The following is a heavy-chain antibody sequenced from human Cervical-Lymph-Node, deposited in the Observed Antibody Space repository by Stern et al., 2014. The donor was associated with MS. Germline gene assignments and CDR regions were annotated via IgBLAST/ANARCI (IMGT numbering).Heavy chain of an antibody. J-gene: IGHJ4*02. CDR1: GYSFTSYW. Sequence: EVQLVQSGAEVKKPGESLKISCKGSGYSFTSYWIGWVRQMPGKGLEWMGIIYPGDSDTRYSPSFQGQVTISADKSISTAYLQWSSLKASDTAMYYCALPPLDYYDSSGYYETIDYWGQGTLVTVSS. D-gene: IGHD3-22*01. V-gene: IGHV5-51*01. CDR3: ALPPLDYYDSSGYYETIDY. CDR2: IYPGDSDT.